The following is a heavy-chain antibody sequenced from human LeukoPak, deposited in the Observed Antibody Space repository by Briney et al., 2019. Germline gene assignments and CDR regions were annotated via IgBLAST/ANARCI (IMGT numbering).Heavy chain of an antibody. D-gene: IGHD2-21*02. V-gene: IGHV4-4*09. CDR2: IYTSGST. CDR1: GASISSHY. J-gene: IGHJ2*01. CDR3: AAVGGSRGLPEDCYFDL. Sequence: SETLSLTCTVSGASISSHYWSWIRQPPGKGLEWIGYIYTSGSTNYSPSLKSRVTTSLDTAKNEISLRLRSVTAADAAVYYCAAVGGSRGLPEDCYFDLWGRGTLVTVSS.